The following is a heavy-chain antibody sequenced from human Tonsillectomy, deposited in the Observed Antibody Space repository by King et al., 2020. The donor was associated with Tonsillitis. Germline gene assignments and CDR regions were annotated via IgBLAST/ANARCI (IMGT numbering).Heavy chain of an antibody. Sequence: QLVQSGAEVKKPGASVKVSCKASGNTFTGYYIHWVRQAPGQGLEWMGWINPNSGDTNYAQKFKGRVTMTRDTAISTAYMELGRLRSDDTAVYYCARAPAVPAAMGYWGQGTLVSVSS. J-gene: IGHJ4*02. D-gene: IGHD2-2*01. CDR2: INPNSGDT. CDR1: GNTFTGYY. V-gene: IGHV1-2*02. CDR3: ARAPAVPAAMGY.